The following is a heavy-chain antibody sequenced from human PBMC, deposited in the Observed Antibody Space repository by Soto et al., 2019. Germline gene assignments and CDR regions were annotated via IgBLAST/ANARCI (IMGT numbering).Heavy chain of an antibody. CDR3: ARAGTRGLYWYFDL. CDR1: GGSISSGGYY. Sequence: QVQLQESGPGLVKPSQTLSLTCTVSGGSISSGGYYWSWIRQHPGKGLEWIGYIYYSGSTNYNPSLKSRVTISVDTSKNQFSLKLSSVTAADTAVYYCARAGTRGLYWYFDLWGRGTLVTVSS. D-gene: IGHD3-10*01. CDR2: IYYSGST. V-gene: IGHV4-31*03. J-gene: IGHJ2*01.